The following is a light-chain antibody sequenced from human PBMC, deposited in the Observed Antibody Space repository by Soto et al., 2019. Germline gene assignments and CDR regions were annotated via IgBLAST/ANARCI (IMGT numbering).Light chain of an antibody. J-gene: IGKJ5*01. V-gene: IGKV3-20*01. Sequence: EIVLTQSPCTLSLSPGERATLSCRASQSVTSNYLAWYQQKPGQAPRLLIYGASSRATGIPDRFSGSGSGTDFTLTISRLEPEDFAVYYCQQYGSSSITFGQGTRPEI. CDR1: QSVTSNY. CDR3: QQYGSSSIT. CDR2: GAS.